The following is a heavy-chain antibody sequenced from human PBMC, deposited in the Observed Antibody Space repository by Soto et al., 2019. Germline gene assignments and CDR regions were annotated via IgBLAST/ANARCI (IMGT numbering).Heavy chain of an antibody. CDR3: ARERGDYSDY. Sequence: SETLSLTCTVSGGSISSYYWSWIRQPPGKGLEWIGYIYYSGSTNYNPSLKSRVTISVDTSKNQFSLKLSSVTAADTAVYYCARERGDYSDYWGQGTLVTVSS. J-gene: IGHJ4*02. V-gene: IGHV4-59*01. CDR1: GGSISSYY. CDR2: IYYSGST. D-gene: IGHD4-17*01.